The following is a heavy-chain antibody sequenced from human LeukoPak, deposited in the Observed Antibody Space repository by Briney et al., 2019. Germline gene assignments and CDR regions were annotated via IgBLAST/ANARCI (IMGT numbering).Heavy chain of an antibody. CDR2: IYPGDSDT. D-gene: IGHD3-22*01. CDR3: ARGSYDSSGYPDAFDI. J-gene: IGHJ3*02. Sequence: LGESLKISCKGSGYRFTSYWIGWVRQMPGKGLEWMGIIYPGDSDTRYSPSFQGQVTISADKSISTAYLQWSSLKASDTAMYYCARGSYDSSGYPDAFDIWGQGTMVTVSS. V-gene: IGHV5-51*01. CDR1: GYRFTSYW.